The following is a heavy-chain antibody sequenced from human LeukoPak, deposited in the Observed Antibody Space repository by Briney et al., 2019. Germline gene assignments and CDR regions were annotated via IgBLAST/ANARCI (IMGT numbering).Heavy chain of an antibody. J-gene: IGHJ4*02. V-gene: IGHV4-38-2*02. CDR3: AGKYYYDISGYFYVDY. Sequence: SETLSLTCTVSGYSISSGYYWGWIRQSPGKGLEWIGSIYHSGSTYYSPSLRSRVTISIDTSKNQISLKLSSVTAADTAVYYCAGKYYYDISGYFYVDYWGQGTLVTVSS. CDR2: IYHSGST. CDR1: GYSISSGYY. D-gene: IGHD3-22*01.